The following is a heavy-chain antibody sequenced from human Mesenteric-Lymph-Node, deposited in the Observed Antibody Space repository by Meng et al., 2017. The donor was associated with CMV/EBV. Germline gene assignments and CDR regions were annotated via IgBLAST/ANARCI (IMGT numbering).Heavy chain of an antibody. CDR1: GFTFSDYY. J-gene: IGHJ5*02. Sequence: GGSLRLSCAASGFTFSDYYMSWIRQAPGKGLEWVSGFSGSGDSTFYADSVKGRFTISRDNSKNTLYLQMNSLRAEDTAVYYCARDYTLDDPWGQGTLVTVSS. CDR3: ARDYTLDDP. V-gene: IGHV3-23*01. CDR2: FSGSGDST. D-gene: IGHD3-16*01.